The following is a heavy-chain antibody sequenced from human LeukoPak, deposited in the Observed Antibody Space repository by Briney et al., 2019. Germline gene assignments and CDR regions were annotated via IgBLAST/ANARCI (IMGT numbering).Heavy chain of an antibody. CDR3: ARDLGNFDRGGSYFDC. Sequence: GGSLRLSCAASGFTFNDAWMSWVRQAPGKGLEWVALIWFDGSKTVYVDSVKGRFTISRDDLKNTLYLQMNSLRDEDTAVYFCARDLGNFDRGGSYFDCWGQGTLVTVSS. D-gene: IGHD4-23*01. CDR2: IWFDGSKT. CDR1: GFTFNDAW. J-gene: IGHJ4*02. V-gene: IGHV3-33*08.